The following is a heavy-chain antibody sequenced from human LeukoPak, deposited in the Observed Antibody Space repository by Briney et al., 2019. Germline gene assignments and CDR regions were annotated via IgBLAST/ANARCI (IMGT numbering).Heavy chain of an antibody. Sequence: PSETLSLTCNVSGASISGTPYYWSWIRQPPGKGLEWIGYIYYSGSTKYNPSLKSRVTISVDTSKNQFSLKLSSVTAADTAVYYCARAVAGTFDYWGQGTLVTVSS. V-gene: IGHV4-61*05. CDR1: GASISGTPYY. J-gene: IGHJ4*02. D-gene: IGHD6-19*01. CDR3: ARAVAGTFDY. CDR2: IYYSGST.